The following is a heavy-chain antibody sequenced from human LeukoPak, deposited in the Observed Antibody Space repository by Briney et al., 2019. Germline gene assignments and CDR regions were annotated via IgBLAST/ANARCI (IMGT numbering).Heavy chain of an antibody. J-gene: IGHJ4*02. CDR2: ISGSESST. V-gene: IGHV3-23*01. CDR1: GFTFDDYG. CDR3: AKVPTSFYTASWGFDN. Sequence: PGGSLRLSCAASGFTFDDYGMSWVRQAPGKGLEWVSAISGSESSTYYADSVRGRFTISRDNSKNTLYLQMNSLRSEDTAVYYCAKVPTSFYTASWGFDNWGQGTLVTVSS. D-gene: IGHD5-18*01.